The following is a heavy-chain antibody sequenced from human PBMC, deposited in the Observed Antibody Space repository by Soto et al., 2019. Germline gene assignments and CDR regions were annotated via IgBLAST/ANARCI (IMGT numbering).Heavy chain of an antibody. CDR2: IIPIFGTA. V-gene: IGHV1-69*06. J-gene: IGHJ6*02. Sequence: SVKVSCKASGGTFSSYAISWVRQAPGQGLEWMGGIIPIFGTANYAQKFQGRVTITADKSTSTAYMELSSLRSEDTAVYYCATGGIVARAYYYYGMDVWGQGTTVTV. D-gene: IGHD6-6*01. CDR1: GGTFSSYA. CDR3: ATGGIVARAYYYYGMDV.